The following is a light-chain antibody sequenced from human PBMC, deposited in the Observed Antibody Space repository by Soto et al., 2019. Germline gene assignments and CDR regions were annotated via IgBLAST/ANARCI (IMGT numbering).Light chain of an antibody. CDR1: QSVSSY. CDR2: DAS. CDR3: QLRSNWPLYT. J-gene: IGKJ2*01. V-gene: IGKV3-11*01. Sequence: EIVLTQSPATLSLSPGERATLSCRASQSVSSYLAWYQQKPGQAPRLLIYDASNRATGIPARFSGSGSGTDFTLTISSLEPEDFAVYYCQLRSNWPLYTFGPGTKLEIK.